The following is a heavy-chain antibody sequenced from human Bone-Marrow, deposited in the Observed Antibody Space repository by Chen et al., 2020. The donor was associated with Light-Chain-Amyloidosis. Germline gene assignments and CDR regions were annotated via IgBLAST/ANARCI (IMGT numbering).Heavy chain of an antibody. CDR3: ARDFDCGGDCYRPAFDI. CDR1: GYTFTGYY. Sequence: QVQLVQSGAEVKKPGASVKVSCKASGYTFTGYYMHLVRQAPGQGLEWMGWINPNSGGTNYAQKFQGRVTMTRDTSISTAYMELSRLRSDDTAVYYCARDFDCGGDCYRPAFDIWGQGTMVTVSS. J-gene: IGHJ3*02. CDR2: INPNSGGT. D-gene: IGHD2-21*02. V-gene: IGHV1-2*02.